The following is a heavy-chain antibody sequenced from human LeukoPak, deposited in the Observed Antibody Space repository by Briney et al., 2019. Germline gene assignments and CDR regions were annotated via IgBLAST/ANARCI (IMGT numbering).Heavy chain of an antibody. V-gene: IGHV4-34*01. CDR3: ARWWATVVTPSWFDP. J-gene: IGHJ5*02. CDR2: INHSGST. CDR1: GGSFSGYY. Sequence: SETLSLTCAVYGGSFSGYYWSWIRQPPGNGLEWIGEINHSGSTNYNPSLKSRVTISVDTSKNQFSLKLSSVTAADTAVYYCARWWATVVTPSWFDPWGQGTLVTVSS. D-gene: IGHD4-17*01.